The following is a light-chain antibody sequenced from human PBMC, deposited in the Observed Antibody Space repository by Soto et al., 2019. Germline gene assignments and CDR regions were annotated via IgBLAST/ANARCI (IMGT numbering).Light chain of an antibody. CDR1: QSVSSSY. CDR2: VAS. Sequence: EIVLKKSLGTLSLYTGERATXSCRXSQSVSSSYLAWYQQKPGQAPMLLIYVASSSATGIPDRFSCRGSGTDFNLTISRMEPEDFAVYYCQQYGSYLTWTFGQGTKLDIK. V-gene: IGKV3-20*01. CDR3: QQYGSYLTWT. J-gene: IGKJ1*01.